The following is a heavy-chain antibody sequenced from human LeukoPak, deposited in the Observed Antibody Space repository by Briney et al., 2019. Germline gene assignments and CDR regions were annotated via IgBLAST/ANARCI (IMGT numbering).Heavy chain of an antibody. V-gene: IGHV3-48*04. CDR3: ARRATYSDYYYYYYMDV. J-gene: IGHJ6*03. Sequence: PGGSLRLSCAASGFTFSSYSMSWVRQAPGKGLEWVSYISSSSSTIYYADSVKGRFTISRDNAKNSLYLQMNSLRAEDTAVYYCARRATYSDYYYYYYMDVWGKGTTVTVSS. D-gene: IGHD3-16*01. CDR2: ISSSSSTI. CDR1: GFTFSSYS.